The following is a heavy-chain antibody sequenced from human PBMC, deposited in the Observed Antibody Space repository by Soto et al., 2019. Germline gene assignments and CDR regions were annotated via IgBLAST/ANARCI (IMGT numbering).Heavy chain of an antibody. CDR2: MYPSGCT. Sequence: SAPLSLTRTFSGGSNGGSSNIWQRIHQSPWSWLEWLVTMYPSGCTYYSPSLKSRITMSLDTSKNQFSLNLGSVAAADTAVYYCAAGGTAMESKVPLDAFDIWGQGTMVT. CDR3: AAGGTAMESKVPLDAFDI. CDR1: GGSNGGSSNI. D-gene: IGHD5-18*01. J-gene: IGHJ3*02. V-gene: IGHV4-39*01.